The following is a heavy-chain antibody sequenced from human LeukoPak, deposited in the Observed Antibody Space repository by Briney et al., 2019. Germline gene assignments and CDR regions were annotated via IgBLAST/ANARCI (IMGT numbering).Heavy chain of an antibody. J-gene: IGHJ4*02. CDR3: SRGPRLCDY. CDR2: INPGTDVV. V-gene: IGHV3-11*01. CDR1: GFTFTDFY. Sequence: GGSLRLSCAASGFTFTDFYVTWIRQAPGKGLEWVAYINPGTDVVNYTNSVKGRFTVARDNAEKSLYLKMKSLSAEDTAVYYCSRGPRLCDYWGQGTLVTVSS.